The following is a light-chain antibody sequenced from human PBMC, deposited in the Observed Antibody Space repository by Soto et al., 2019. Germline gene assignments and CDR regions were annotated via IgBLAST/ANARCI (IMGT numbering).Light chain of an antibody. CDR3: QQRSDWPLT. Sequence: EVVLTQSPATLSLSPGERATLSCRASQSVRSIHLAWYRQKSGQAPRLLIYDVSNRASGIPARFSGSGSETDFTLTISSLEPEDFAVYYCQQRSDWPLTFGQGTRLEIK. J-gene: IGKJ5*01. CDR2: DVS. V-gene: IGKV3-11*01. CDR1: QSVRSIH.